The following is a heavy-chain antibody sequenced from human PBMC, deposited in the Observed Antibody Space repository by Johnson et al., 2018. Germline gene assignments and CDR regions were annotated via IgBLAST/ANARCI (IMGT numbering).Heavy chain of an antibody. CDR1: GSAFSSYS. Sequence: VQLVESGGGLVQPGGSLRLSCAASGSAFSSYSMNWVRQAPGKGLEWVTYLSSTTNTIDYAESVKGRFTISRGNAKNSLYLQMNFLRAEDTAVYYCARGGWLVRAFDIWGQGTMVTVSS. CDR2: LSSTTNTI. CDR3: ARGGWLVRAFDI. J-gene: IGHJ3*02. V-gene: IGHV3-48*01. D-gene: IGHD6-19*01.